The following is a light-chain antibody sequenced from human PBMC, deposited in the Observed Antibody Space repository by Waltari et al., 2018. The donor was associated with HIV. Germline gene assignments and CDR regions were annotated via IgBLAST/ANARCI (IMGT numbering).Light chain of an antibody. Sequence: SSELTQDPAVSVALGQTVRITCQGDALKTYFVSWYQQRPRQAPVLVIFGKNKRPLGIPDRFSGSSSGDTASLTITGAQAEDEADYHCNCRDSSGDHTVFGGGTKLTVL. V-gene: IGLV3-19*01. CDR3: NCRDSSGDHTV. CDR1: ALKTYF. J-gene: IGLJ2*01. CDR2: GKN.